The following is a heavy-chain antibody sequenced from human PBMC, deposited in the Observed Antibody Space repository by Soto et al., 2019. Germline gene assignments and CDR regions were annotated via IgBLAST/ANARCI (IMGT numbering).Heavy chain of an antibody. CDR2: IDPSDSYT. V-gene: IGHV5-10-1*01. Sequence: PGESLKISCKGSGYIFPTHRVSWVRPMPGEGLEWMGRIDPSDSYTSYSPSFRGLVSLSSDKSSSTAYLQWSSLKASDSAIYYCARLGYCAGRSCNNWYFDVWGRGTLVTVSS. J-gene: IGHJ2*01. CDR3: ARLGYCAGRSCNNWYFDV. CDR1: GYIFPTHR. D-gene: IGHD2-15*01.